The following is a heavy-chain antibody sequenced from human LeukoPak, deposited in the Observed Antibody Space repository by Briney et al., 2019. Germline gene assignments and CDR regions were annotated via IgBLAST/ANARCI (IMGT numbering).Heavy chain of an antibody. CDR3: ARDEEYSGSYPFDY. CDR1: GYTFTSYG. D-gene: IGHD1-26*01. Sequence: ASVKVSCKASGYTFTSYGISWVRQAPGRGLERMGWISAYNGNTNYAQKLQGRVTMTTDTSTSTAYMELRSLRSDDTAVYYCARDEEYSGSYPFDYWGQGTLVTVSS. CDR2: ISAYNGNT. J-gene: IGHJ4*02. V-gene: IGHV1-18*01.